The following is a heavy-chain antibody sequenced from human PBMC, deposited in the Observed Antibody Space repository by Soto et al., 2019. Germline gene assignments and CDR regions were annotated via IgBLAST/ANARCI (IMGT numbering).Heavy chain of an antibody. V-gene: IGHV4-30-4*01. CDR1: GGSISSGDYY. J-gene: IGHJ4*02. Sequence: SETLCLTCTVSGGSISSGDYYWSWIRQPPGKGLEWIGYIYYSGSTYYNPSLKSRVTISVDTSKNQFSLKLSSVTAADTAVYYCARVRLSGIRNWGQGTLVTVSS. CDR2: IYYSGST. D-gene: IGHD3-10*01. CDR3: ARVRLSGIRN.